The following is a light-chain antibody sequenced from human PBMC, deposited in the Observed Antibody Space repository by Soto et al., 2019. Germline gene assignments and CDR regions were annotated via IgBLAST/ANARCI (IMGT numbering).Light chain of an antibody. V-gene: IGLV2-14*01. CDR3: SSYTSTSTVVL. Sequence: QSALTQPASVSGSPGQSITISCTGTSSDVGGYKYVSWYQQHPGKAPKLMIYEVSNRPSGVSNRVSGSKSGNTASLTISGLQAEDEAEYYCSSYTSTSTVVLFGGGTKLTVL. J-gene: IGLJ2*01. CDR2: EVS. CDR1: SSDVGGYKY.